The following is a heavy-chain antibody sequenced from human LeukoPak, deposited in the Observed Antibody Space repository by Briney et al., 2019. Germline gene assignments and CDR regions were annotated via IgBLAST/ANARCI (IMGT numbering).Heavy chain of an antibody. J-gene: IGHJ5*01. CDR3: AREGQWLDS. V-gene: IGHV3-64*01. Sequence: GGSLRLSCAATGCIFSSHAMHWVRQAPGKGLEYVSAINSNGDSTYHAHSVKGRFTISRDNSKNSLYLQMGSLRAEDMAVYYCAREGQWLDSWGLGTLVTVSS. D-gene: IGHD6-19*01. CDR2: INSNGDST. CDR1: GCIFSSHA.